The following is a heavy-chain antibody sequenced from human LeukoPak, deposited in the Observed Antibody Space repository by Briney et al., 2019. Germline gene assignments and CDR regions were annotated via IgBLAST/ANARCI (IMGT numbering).Heavy chain of an antibody. CDR1: GFTVSSNY. Sequence: GGSLRLSCAASGFTVSSNYMSWVRQVPGKGLEWVSVIYSGGSTYYADSVKGRFTISRDNSKNTLYLQMNSLRAEDTAVYYCARDGFYYDSSGPFDYWGQGTLVTVSS. D-gene: IGHD3-22*01. CDR2: IYSGGST. J-gene: IGHJ4*02. V-gene: IGHV3-53*01. CDR3: ARDGFYYDSSGPFDY.